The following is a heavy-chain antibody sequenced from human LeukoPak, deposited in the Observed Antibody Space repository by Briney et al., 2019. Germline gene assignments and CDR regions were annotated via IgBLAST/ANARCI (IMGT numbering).Heavy chain of an antibody. D-gene: IGHD3-10*01. CDR3: ARSLLLWFGELLLSG. CDR2: IYYSGST. CDR1: GGSISSSSYY. Sequence: SETLSLTCTVSGGSISSSSYYWGWIRQPPGKGLEWIGSIYYSGSTYYNPSLKSRVTISVDTSKNQFSLKLSSVTAADTAVYYCARSLLLWFGELLLSGWGQGTLVTVPS. V-gene: IGHV4-39*01. J-gene: IGHJ4*02.